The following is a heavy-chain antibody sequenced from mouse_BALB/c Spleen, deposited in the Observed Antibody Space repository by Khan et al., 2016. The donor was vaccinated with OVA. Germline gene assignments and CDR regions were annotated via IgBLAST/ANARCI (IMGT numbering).Heavy chain of an antibody. D-gene: IGHD2-14*01. CDR2: IWGDGTT. J-gene: IGHJ3*01. CDR3: ARGRYPVPVAY. Sequence: QVQLKESGPGLVAPSQSLSITCTVSGFSLTGSGVNWVRQPPGKGLEWLGMIWGDGTTDYNSALKSRLSISKPNSKSQVFLKMNSLQTDDTARYDCARGRYPVPVAYGGQGTLVTVSA. V-gene: IGHV2-6-7*01. CDR1: GFSLTGSG.